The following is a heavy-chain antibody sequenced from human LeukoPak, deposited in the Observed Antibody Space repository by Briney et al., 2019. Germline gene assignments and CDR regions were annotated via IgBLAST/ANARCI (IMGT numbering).Heavy chain of an antibody. J-gene: IGHJ4*02. CDR3: ATDRDGALDY. V-gene: IGHV3-48*03. CDR1: GFTFSSYE. D-gene: IGHD3-10*01. CDR2: IQTNGVTK. Sequence: PGGSLRLSCAASGFTFSSYEMNWVRQAPGKGLEWVSYIQTNGVTKYYADSVKARFTISRDNSKNTLYLQMNSLRAEDTAVYYCATDRDGALDYWGQGTLVTVSS.